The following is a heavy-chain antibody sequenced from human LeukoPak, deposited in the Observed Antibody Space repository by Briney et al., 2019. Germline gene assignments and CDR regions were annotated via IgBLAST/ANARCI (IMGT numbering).Heavy chain of an antibody. D-gene: IGHD3-10*01. CDR3: ARDRGYYYGSGSYSYRPFDP. J-gene: IGHJ5*02. V-gene: IGHV1-69*04. CDR1: GGTFSSYA. CDR2: IIPILGIA. Sequence: SVKVSCKASGGTFSSYAISWVRPAPGQGLEWMGRIIPILGIANYAQKFQGRVTITADKSTSTAYMELSSLRSEDTAVYYCARDRGYYYGSGSYSYRPFDPWGQGTLVTVSS.